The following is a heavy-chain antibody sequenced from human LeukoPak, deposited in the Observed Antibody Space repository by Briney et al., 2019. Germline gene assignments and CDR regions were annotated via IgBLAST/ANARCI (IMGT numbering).Heavy chain of an antibody. CDR2: IIPIFGTA. V-gene: IGHV1-69*06. D-gene: IGHD3-22*01. CDR1: GGTVSRYP. Sequence: SVKVSCKASGGTVSRYPISWVRQAPGQGLEWMGGIIPIFGTANYAQKFQGRVTMTEDTSTDTAYMELSSLRSEDTAVYYCTTKYYYDNNDYYLIDCWGQGTLVTVSS. J-gene: IGHJ4*02. CDR3: TTKYYYDNNDYYLIDC.